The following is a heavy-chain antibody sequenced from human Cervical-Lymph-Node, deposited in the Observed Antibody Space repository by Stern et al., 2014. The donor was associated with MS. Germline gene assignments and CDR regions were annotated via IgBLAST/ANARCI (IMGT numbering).Heavy chain of an antibody. CDR2: VSYDGTQR. CDR1: GFTFSIYA. CDR3: ARGGRGVGLEY. J-gene: IGHJ4*02. V-gene: IGHV3-30-3*01. D-gene: IGHD3-10*01. Sequence: VQLVESGGGVVQPGRSLSLSCVASGFTFSIYAMHWVRQAPGKGLEWVAFVSYDGTQRNSTDSVKARFTISRDNSKNTLYLHMNSLRDEDTAVYFCARGGRGVGLEYWGQGALVTVSS.